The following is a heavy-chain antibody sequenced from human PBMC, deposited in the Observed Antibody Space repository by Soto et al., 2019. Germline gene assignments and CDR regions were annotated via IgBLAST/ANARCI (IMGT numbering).Heavy chain of an antibody. CDR1: GASISSSY. D-gene: IGHD3-22*01. Sequence: SETLSLTCTVSGASISSSYWSWIRQSPGKGLEWIGYVYYSGSTNYNPSLKSRVTISVDTSKNQFSLKLSSVTAADTAVYYCARGYYDSRGQSNTFDIWGQGTMVTVSS. V-gene: IGHV4-59*01. CDR3: ARGYYDSRGQSNTFDI. CDR2: VYYSGST. J-gene: IGHJ3*02.